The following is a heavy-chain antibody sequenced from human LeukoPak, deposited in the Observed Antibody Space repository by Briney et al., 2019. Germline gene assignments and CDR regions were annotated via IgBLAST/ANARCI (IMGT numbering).Heavy chain of an antibody. V-gene: IGHV4-34*01. D-gene: IGHD1-26*01. CDR3: ARHSGGTYYVSLDP. Sequence: SETLSLTCAVYGGSFSGYYWSWIRQPPGKGLEWIGEINHSGSTNQNPSLKSRVTISVDTSKNQFSLKLSSVTAADTAVYYCARHSGGTYYVSLDPWGQGTLVTVSS. CDR2: INHSGST. CDR1: GGSFSGYY. J-gene: IGHJ5*02.